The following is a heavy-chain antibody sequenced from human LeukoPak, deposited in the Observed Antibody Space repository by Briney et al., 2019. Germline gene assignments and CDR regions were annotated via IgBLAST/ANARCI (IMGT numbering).Heavy chain of an antibody. CDR1: GFTVSSNY. Sequence: PGGSLRLSCAASGFTVSSNYISWVRQAPGKGLEWVSIIYSGGSTYYADSVKGRFSVSRNNSKNTIYLQMNILKVEATALYYCAKDIEASIWGQGTLVAVSS. D-gene: IGHD2-15*01. CDR3: AKDIEASI. CDR2: IYSGGST. J-gene: IGHJ4*02. V-gene: IGHV3-53*01.